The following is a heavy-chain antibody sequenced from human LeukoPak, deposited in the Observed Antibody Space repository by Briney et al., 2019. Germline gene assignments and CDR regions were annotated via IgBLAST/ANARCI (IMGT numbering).Heavy chain of an antibody. CDR2: ISSSSSYI. V-gene: IGHV3-21*01. J-gene: IGHJ4*02. Sequence: GGSLRLSCAASGFTFSSYWMSWVRQAPGKGLEWVSSISSSSSYIYYADSVKGRFTISRDNAKNSLYLQMNSLRAEDTAVYYCAGGRCSSTSRRPSDYWGQGTLVTVSS. D-gene: IGHD2-2*01. CDR1: GFTFSSYW. CDR3: AGGRCSSTSRRPSDY.